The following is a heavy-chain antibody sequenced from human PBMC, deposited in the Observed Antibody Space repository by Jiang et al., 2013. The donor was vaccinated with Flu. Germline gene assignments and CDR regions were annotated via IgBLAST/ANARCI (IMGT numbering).Heavy chain of an antibody. CDR3: ARDPLGPQNAFDI. Sequence: KPSETLSSPALSLVAPSVITTGPGSGSPRGRDWSGLGITITWDHQVQPSLKSRVTISIDTSKNQFSLKLSSVTAADTAVYYCARDPLGPQNAFDIWGRGTMVSVSS. D-gene: IGHD3-16*01. CDR1: VAPSVITT. J-gene: IGHJ3*02. V-gene: IGHV4-59*13. CDR2: TITWDH.